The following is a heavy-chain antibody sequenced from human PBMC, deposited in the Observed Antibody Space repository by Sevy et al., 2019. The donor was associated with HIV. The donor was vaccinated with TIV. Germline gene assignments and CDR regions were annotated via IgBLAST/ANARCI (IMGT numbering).Heavy chain of an antibody. V-gene: IGHV1-3*01. D-gene: IGHD2-15*01. Sequence: ASVKVSCKASGYTFTNYAIHWVRQAPGQKLEWMGRTNVGNGNTLSQKFQDRATFTRDTSASTAYMQLSSLRSEDTAVYYCARGEFCSGSSCYSEFFDYWGQGALVTVSS. CDR2: TNVGNGNT. CDR3: ARGEFCSGSSCYSEFFDY. CDR1: GYTFTNYA. J-gene: IGHJ4*02.